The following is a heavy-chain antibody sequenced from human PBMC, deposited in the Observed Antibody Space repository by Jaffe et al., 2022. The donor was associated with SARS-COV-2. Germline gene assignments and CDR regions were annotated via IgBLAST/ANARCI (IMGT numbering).Heavy chain of an antibody. J-gene: IGHJ6*03. CDR2: ISSSSSYI. D-gene: IGHD6-19*01. CDR1: GFTFSSYS. CDR3: ARAEDSSGWRGVYYMDV. Sequence: EVQLVESGGGLVKPGGSLRLSCAASGFTFSSYSMNWVRQAPGKGLEWVSSISSSSSYIYYADSVKGRFTISRDNAKNSLYLQMNSLRAEDTAVYYCARAEDSSGWRGVYYMDVWGKGTTVTVSS. V-gene: IGHV3-21*01.